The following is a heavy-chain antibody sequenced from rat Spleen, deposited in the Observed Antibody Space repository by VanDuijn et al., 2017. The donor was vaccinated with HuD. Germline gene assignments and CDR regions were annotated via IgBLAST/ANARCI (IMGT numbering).Heavy chain of an antibody. Sequence: EVQLVESGGDLVQPGRSLKLSCAASGFTFSNYYMAWVRQAPTKGLEWVATISYDGSSTFHRDSVKGRFTISRDNAKSTLYLQMDSLRSEDTATYYCARQNWPYYFDYWGQGVMVTVSS. CDR3: ARQNWPYYFDY. J-gene: IGHJ2*01. CDR1: GFTFSNYY. D-gene: IGHD3-6*01. CDR2: ISYDGSST. V-gene: IGHV5-29*01.